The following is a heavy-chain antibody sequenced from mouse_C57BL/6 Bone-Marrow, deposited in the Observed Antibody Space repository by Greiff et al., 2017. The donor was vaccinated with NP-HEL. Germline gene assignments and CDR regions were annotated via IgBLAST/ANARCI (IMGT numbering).Heavy chain of an antibody. D-gene: IGHD5-1*01. CDR3: AINLRGAWFAY. Sequence: QVQLQQPGAELVKPGASVKVSCKASGYTFTSYWMHWVKQRPGQGLEWIGRIHPSDSDTNYNQKFKGKATLTVENSSSPAYMPLSSLTSEDSAVYYCAINLRGAWFAYWGQGTLVTVSA. CDR1: GYTFTSYW. CDR2: IHPSDSDT. J-gene: IGHJ3*01. V-gene: IGHV1-74*01.